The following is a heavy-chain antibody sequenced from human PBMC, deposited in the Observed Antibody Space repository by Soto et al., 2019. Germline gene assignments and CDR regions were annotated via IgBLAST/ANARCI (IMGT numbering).Heavy chain of an antibody. V-gene: IGHV3-30*18. D-gene: IGHD3-22*01. J-gene: IGHJ6*02. Sequence: GGSLRLSCAASGFTFSSYGMHWVRQAPGKGLEWVAVISYDGSNKYYADSVKGRFTISRDNSKNTLYLQMNSLRTEDAAVYYCAKDPRYDSRGYYYYYYYYGMDVWGQGTTVTVSS. CDR1: GFTFSSYG. CDR2: ISYDGSNK. CDR3: AKDPRYDSRGYYYYYYYYGMDV.